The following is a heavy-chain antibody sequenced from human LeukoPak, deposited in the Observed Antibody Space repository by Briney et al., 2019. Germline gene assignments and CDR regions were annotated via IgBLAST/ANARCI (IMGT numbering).Heavy chain of an antibody. D-gene: IGHD3-22*01. J-gene: IGHJ5*02. Sequence: PSETLSLTCTVSGGSISSGDYYWSWIRQPPGKGLEWIGYIYYSGSTYYNPSLKSRVTISVDTSKNQFSLKLSSVTAADTAVYYCARDTYYYDSSGYRANWFDPWGQGTLVTASS. V-gene: IGHV4-30-4*01. CDR3: ARDTYYYDSSGYRANWFDP. CDR1: GGSISSGDYY. CDR2: IYYSGST.